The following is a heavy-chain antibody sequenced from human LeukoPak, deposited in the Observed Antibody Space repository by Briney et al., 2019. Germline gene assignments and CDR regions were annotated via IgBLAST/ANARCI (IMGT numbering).Heavy chain of an antibody. CDR3: ARDQWLAYYYHGMDV. Sequence: GGSLRLSCAASGFTFSTYAMNWVRQAPGKGLEWVSYITNNGSTIYYADSVKGRFTISRDKAENSLYLQMNSLRAEDTAIYYCARDQWLAYYYHGMDVWGQGTTVTDPS. CDR1: GFTFSTYA. CDR2: ITNNGSTI. J-gene: IGHJ6*02. V-gene: IGHV3-48*03. D-gene: IGHD6-19*01.